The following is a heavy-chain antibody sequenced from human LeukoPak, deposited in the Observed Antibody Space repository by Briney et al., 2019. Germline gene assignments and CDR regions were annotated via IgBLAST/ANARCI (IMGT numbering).Heavy chain of an antibody. Sequence: SEPLSLTCTVSGGSTTGYFWSWLRQPPGKELEWIGRIYQTGSADYKPSLKSRVTLSVDTTNNQFSLRLSSVTAADTAVYYCARGLDYLDVWGKGVTVSVSS. CDR2: IYQTGSA. CDR3: ARGLDYLDV. J-gene: IGHJ6*03. V-gene: IGHV4-39*01. CDR1: GGSTTGYF. D-gene: IGHD3/OR15-3a*01.